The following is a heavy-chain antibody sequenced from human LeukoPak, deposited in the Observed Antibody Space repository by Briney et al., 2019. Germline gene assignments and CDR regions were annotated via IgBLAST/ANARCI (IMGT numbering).Heavy chain of an antibody. V-gene: IGHV4-39*07. D-gene: IGHD3-10*01. CDR3: ARDCSGSGSYLYYFDY. Sequence: PSETLSLTCTVSGGSLSSSSYYWGWIRQPPGKGLEWIGSIYYSGSTYYNPSLKSRVTISVDTSKNQFSLKLSSVTAADTAVYYCARDCSGSGSYLYYFDYWGQGTLVTVSS. J-gene: IGHJ4*02. CDR2: IYYSGST. CDR1: GGSLSSSSYY.